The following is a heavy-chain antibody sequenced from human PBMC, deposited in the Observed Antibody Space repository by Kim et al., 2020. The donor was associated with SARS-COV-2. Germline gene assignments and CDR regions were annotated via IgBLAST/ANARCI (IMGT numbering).Heavy chain of an antibody. Sequence: ASVKVSCKASGYTFTSYGISWVRQAPGQGLEWMGWISAYNGNTNYAQKLQGRVTMTTDTSTSTAYMELRSLRSDDTAVYYCARGRIRYDSSCYYTPFDHWGQSTLVTVSS. CDR1: GYTFTSYG. CDR3: ARGRIRYDSSCYYTPFDH. CDR2: ISAYNGNT. D-gene: IGHD3-22*01. J-gene: IGHJ4*02. V-gene: IGHV1-18*04.